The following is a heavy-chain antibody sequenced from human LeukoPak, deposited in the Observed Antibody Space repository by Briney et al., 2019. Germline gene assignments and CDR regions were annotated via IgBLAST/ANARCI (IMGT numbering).Heavy chain of an antibody. J-gene: IGHJ5*02. CDR1: GGSISSGDYY. Sequence: ASQTLSLTCTVSGGSISSGDYYWSWIRQPPGKGLEWIGYIYYSGSTYYNPSLKSRVTISADTSKNQFSLKLSSVTAADTAVYYCARSGYPNNWFDPWGQGTLVTVSS. D-gene: IGHD3-22*01. V-gene: IGHV4-30-4*01. CDR2: IYYSGST. CDR3: ARSGYPNNWFDP.